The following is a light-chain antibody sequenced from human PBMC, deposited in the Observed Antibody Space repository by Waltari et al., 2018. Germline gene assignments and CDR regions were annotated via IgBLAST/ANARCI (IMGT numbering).Light chain of an antibody. V-gene: IGLV4-69*01. CDR3: QTWGTGILV. J-gene: IGLJ3*02. Sequence: QLVLTQSPSASASLGASVNLSCSLSSGHSRSALAWHQQVPQKGPRFLMKINEYGSHTKGDGVPDRFSGSTSGAGTEHYLTISSLQSEDEADYYCQTWGTGILVFGGGTKLTIL. CDR1: SGHSRSA. CDR2: INEYGSH.